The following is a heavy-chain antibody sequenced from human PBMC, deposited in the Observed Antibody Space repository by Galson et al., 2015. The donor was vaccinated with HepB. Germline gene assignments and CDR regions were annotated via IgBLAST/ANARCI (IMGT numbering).Heavy chain of an antibody. CDR2: ISGGGGDT. J-gene: IGHJ4*02. CDR1: GVTFSNAG. D-gene: IGHD2-2*01. V-gene: IGHV3-23*01. CDR3: AMSSSWYYLDY. Sequence: CAASGVTFSNAGMHWVRQAPGKGLEWVSTISGGGGDTPHADSVKGRFTISRDNSKNTLYLQMNSLRAEDTALYFCAMSSSWYYLDYWGQGTLVTVSS.